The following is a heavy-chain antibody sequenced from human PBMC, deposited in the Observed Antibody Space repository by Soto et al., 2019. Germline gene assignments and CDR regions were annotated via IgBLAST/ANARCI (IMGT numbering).Heavy chain of an antibody. V-gene: IGHV3-23*01. CDR2: ISGKGGST. Sequence: EVQLLESGGGLVQPGGSLRLSCAASGFTFSSYAMNWVRQAPGKGLEWVSHISGKGGSTYYADSVKGRFTISRDNSKNTLYLQMNSLRAEDTAVYYCAKEKIVAAKYYGMDVWGQGTTVTVSS. CDR3: AKEKIVAAKYYGMDV. J-gene: IGHJ6*02. CDR1: GFTFSSYA. D-gene: IGHD2-15*01.